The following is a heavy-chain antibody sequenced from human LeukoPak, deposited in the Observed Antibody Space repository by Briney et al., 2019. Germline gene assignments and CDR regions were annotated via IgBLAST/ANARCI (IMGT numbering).Heavy chain of an antibody. CDR1: GGSISSGSYY. Sequence: SETLSLTCTVSGGSISSGSYYWSWIRQPAGKGLEWIGRIYTSGSTNYNPSLKSRVTISVDTSKNQFSLKLSSVTAADTAVYYCAREGLRYFDWLLPDDAFDIWGQGTVVTVSS. J-gene: IGHJ3*02. CDR2: IYTSGST. V-gene: IGHV4-61*02. D-gene: IGHD3-9*01. CDR3: AREGLRYFDWLLPDDAFDI.